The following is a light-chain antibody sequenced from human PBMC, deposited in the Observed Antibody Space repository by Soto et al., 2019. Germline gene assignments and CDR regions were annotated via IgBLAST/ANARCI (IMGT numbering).Light chain of an antibody. Sequence: QSALTQPPSASGSPGQSVTISCTGTSSDVGGYNYVSWYQQHPGKAPKLMIYEVSKRPSGVPDRFSGSKSGNTASLTVSGLQAEDEADYYCSSYACSNPHLVFGGGTKVTVL. CDR2: EVS. CDR3: SSYACSNPHLV. J-gene: IGLJ2*01. CDR1: SSDVGGYNY. V-gene: IGLV2-8*01.